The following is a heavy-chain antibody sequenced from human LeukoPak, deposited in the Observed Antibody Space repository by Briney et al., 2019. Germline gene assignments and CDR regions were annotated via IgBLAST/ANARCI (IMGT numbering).Heavy chain of an antibody. J-gene: IGHJ6*02. CDR2: NGSRT. CDR3: TRDKKYYYDSNGMDV. CDR1: GFTFSTYW. Sequence: GGSLRLSCAASGFTFSTYWMHWVRQVPGKGLVWVSRNGSRTTYADSVKGRFTISRDNAKNTVYLQMNSLRAEDTAVYFCTRDKKYYYDSNGMDVWGQGTTVTVTS. D-gene: IGHD3-22*01. V-gene: IGHV3-74*01.